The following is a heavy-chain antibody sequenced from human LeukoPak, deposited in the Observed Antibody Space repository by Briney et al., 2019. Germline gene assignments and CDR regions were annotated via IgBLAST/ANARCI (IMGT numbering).Heavy chain of an antibody. V-gene: IGHV4-30-4*08. Sequence: PSETLSLTCTVSGGSISSGDYYWSWIRQPPGKGLEWIGYIYYSGSTYYNPSLKSRVTISVDTSKNQFSLKLSSVTAADTAVYYCARGKEYSSGTYYYYYMDVWGKGTTVTVSS. J-gene: IGHJ6*03. D-gene: IGHD6-25*01. CDR3: ARGKEYSSGTYYYYYMDV. CDR1: GGSISSGDYY. CDR2: IYYSGST.